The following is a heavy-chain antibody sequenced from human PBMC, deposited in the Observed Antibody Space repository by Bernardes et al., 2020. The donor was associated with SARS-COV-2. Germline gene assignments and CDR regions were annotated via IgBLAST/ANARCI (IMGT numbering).Heavy chain of an antibody. V-gene: IGHV4-39*01. J-gene: IGHJ4*02. CDR3: ARQRMTTGDY. CDR2: IYYSGTT. Sequence: SETLSLTCSVSGSSISRSSYHWGWIRQPPGKGLEWIGSIYYSGTTYYNSSLKSRLTISVDTSKNQFSLRLRSVTAADTAVYYCARQRMTTGDYWGQGTLVTVSS. CDR1: GSSISRSSYH. D-gene: IGHD4-17*01.